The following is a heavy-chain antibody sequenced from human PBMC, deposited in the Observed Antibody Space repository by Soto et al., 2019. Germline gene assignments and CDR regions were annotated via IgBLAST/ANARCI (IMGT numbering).Heavy chain of an antibody. CDR2: ISAYNGNT. D-gene: IGHD6-13*01. Sequence: ASVKVSCKASGYTFTSYGISWVRQAPGQGLEWMGWISAYNGNTNYAQKLQGRVTMTTDTSTSTAYMELRSLRSDDTAVYYCARDLFYGYSSSWSYFDYWGQGTLVTVSS. V-gene: IGHV1-18*01. J-gene: IGHJ4*02. CDR3: ARDLFYGYSSSWSYFDY. CDR1: GYTFTSYG.